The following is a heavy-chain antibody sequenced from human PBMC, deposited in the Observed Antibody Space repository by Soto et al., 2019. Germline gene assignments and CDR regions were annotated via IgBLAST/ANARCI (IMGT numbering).Heavy chain of an antibody. J-gene: IGHJ6*03. CDR3: ARNGGYHHYHLAV. CDR1: GFTFDDYG. CDR2: INWNGGNT. Sequence: GGSLRLSCAASGFTFDDYGMSWVRQAPGKGLEWVSGINWNGGNTAYADSVKGRFTISRDNAKNSLYLQMNSLRAEDTALYHCARNGGYHHYHLAVWGKGTTVTVSS. V-gene: IGHV3-20*01. D-gene: IGHD3-16*01.